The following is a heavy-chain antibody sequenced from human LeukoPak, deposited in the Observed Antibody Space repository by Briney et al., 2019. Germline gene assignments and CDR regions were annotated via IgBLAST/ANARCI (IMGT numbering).Heavy chain of an antibody. D-gene: IGHD2-15*01. CDR1: GFAFRDFY. CDR3: ARLYLPATRFDY. CDR2: ITRSGPTI. Sequence: PGGSLRLSCAASGFAFRDFYMSWIRQAPGKGLEWASYITRSGPTIYYADSVKGRFTISRDNAKNSLFLQMNSLRAEDTAVYYCARLYLPATRFDYWGQGTLVTVSS. V-gene: IGHV3-11*04. J-gene: IGHJ4*02.